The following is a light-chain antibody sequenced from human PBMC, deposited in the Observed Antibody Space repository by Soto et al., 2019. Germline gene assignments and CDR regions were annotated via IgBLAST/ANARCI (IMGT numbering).Light chain of an antibody. J-gene: IGKJ2*01. CDR1: QSVSSSY. CDR3: QQYGSSLYT. Sequence: EIVLTQSPGTLSLSPGETATLSCRASQSVSSSYLAWYQQKPGQAPRLLIYSGSTRATGIPDRFSVSGSGTDFTLTITRLEPEDFAVYYCQQYGSSLYTFARGPRWIS. V-gene: IGKV3-20*01. CDR2: SGS.